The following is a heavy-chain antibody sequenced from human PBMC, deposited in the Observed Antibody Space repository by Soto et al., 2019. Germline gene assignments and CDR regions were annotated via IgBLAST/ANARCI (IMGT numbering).Heavy chain of an antibody. CDR2: IVSSSSYT. CDR3: ARLRASTWYMGGYLDY. D-gene: IGHD6-13*01. Sequence: PVGSLRLSCAASGFAFSDYYMSWIRQAPGKGLEWVSYIVSSSSYTNYADSVKGRFTISRDNAKNSLYLEMNSLRAEDTAVYYCARLRASTWYMGGYLDYWGLGTLVTVSS. J-gene: IGHJ4*02. V-gene: IGHV3-11*06. CDR1: GFAFSDYY.